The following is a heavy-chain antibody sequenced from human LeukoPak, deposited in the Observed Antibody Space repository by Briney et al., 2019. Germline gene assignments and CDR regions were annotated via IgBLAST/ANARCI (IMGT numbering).Heavy chain of an antibody. J-gene: IGHJ4*02. CDR3: VASIISPSNY. CDR1: GFTFSTFA. CDR2: TKNRANSYTT. D-gene: IGHD3-10*01. V-gene: IGHV3-72*01. Sequence: QSGGSLRLSCAASGFTFSTFAMIWVRQPPGKGLEWVGRTKNRANSYTTEYAASVEGRFTISRDDSKKSLRLQMNSLKTEDTAIYYCVASIISPSNYWGLGTLVTVSS.